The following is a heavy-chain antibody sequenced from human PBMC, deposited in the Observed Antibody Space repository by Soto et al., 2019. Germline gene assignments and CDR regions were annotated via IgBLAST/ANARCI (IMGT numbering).Heavy chain of an antibody. J-gene: IGHJ6*02. V-gene: IGHV4-59*11. CDR1: GGSISSHY. D-gene: IGHD2-8*02. Sequence: PSETLSLTCTVSGGSISSHYWSWIRQPPGKGLEWIGYIYYSGTTNYNPSLKSRVTISVDTSKNQFSLKLSSVTAADTAVYYCVSDYWAMDVWGQGTMVTVSS. CDR2: IYYSGTT. CDR3: VSDYWAMDV.